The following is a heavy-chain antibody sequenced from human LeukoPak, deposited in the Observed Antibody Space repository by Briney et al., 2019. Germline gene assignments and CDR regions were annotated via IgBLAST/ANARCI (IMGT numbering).Heavy chain of an antibody. D-gene: IGHD2-8*01. CDR1: GFTFSSYS. CDR3: AREGSIVPHQDLDY. CDR2: INSRGSGE. J-gene: IGHJ4*02. V-gene: IGHV3-21*01. Sequence: GSLRLSCAASGFTFSSYSMNWVRQAPGKGLEWVSSINSRGSGEYYADSVKGRFTISGDSAKNSLYLQMNSLRVEDTAVYYCAREGSIVPHQDLDYWGQGSLVTVSS.